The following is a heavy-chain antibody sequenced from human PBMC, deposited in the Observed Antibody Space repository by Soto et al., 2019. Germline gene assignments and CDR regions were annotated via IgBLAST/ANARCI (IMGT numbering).Heavy chain of an antibody. J-gene: IGHJ4*02. CDR3: AKGGDYDYVWGSYRPGPFDY. Sequence: PGGSLRLSCAASGFTFSSYAMSWVRQAPGKGLEWISAISGSGGSTYYADSVKGRFTISRDNSKNTLYLQMNSLRAEDTAVYYCAKGGDYDYVWGSYRPGPFDYWGQGTLVNVSS. CDR1: GFTFSSYA. D-gene: IGHD3-16*02. V-gene: IGHV3-23*01. CDR2: ISGSGGST.